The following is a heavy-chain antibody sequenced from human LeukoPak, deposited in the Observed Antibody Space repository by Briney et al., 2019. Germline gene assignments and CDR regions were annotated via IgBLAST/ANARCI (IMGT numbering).Heavy chain of an antibody. CDR2: ISGSGGST. CDR3: ARTPRWLQYYYFDY. D-gene: IGHD5-24*01. J-gene: IGHJ4*02. CDR1: GFTLSSSA. Sequence: GGSLRLSCADSGFTLSSSAMCWVRQALGEGLEWVSAISGSGGSTYYADSVKGRFTISRDNSKNTLYLQMNSLRAEDTAVYYCARTPRWLQYYYFDYWGQEALVTVSS. V-gene: IGHV3-23*01.